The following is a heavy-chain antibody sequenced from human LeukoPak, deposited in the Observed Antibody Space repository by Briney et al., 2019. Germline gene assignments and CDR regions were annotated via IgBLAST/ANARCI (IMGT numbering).Heavy chain of an antibody. CDR3: ASEFSSSWYREGFRFDY. D-gene: IGHD6-13*01. Sequence: SETLSLTCTVSGGSISSYYWSWIRQPAGKGLEWIGRIYTSGSTNYNPSLKSRVTMSVDTSKNQFSLKLSSVTAADTAVYYCASEFSSSWYREGFRFDYWGQGTLVTVSS. J-gene: IGHJ4*02. CDR2: IYTSGST. V-gene: IGHV4-4*07. CDR1: GGSISSYY.